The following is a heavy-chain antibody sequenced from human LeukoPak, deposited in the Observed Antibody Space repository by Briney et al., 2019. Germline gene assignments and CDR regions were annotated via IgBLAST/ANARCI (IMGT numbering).Heavy chain of an antibody. Sequence: QPGGSLRLSCAASGVTLSTYAMSWARQAPGKGLEWVSGISSSGSGDNTYYADSVKGRFTISRDSSKNTLFLHMNTLRAEDTAIYYCAKDRTVGASYWCFDLWGRGTLVTVSS. V-gene: IGHV3-23*01. J-gene: IGHJ2*01. CDR1: GVTLSTYA. CDR3: AKDRTVGASYWCFDL. CDR2: ISSSGSGDNT. D-gene: IGHD1-26*01.